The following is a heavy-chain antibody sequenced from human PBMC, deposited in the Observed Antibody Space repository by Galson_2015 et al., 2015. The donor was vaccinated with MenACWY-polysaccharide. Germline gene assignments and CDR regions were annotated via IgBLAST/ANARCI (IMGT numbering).Heavy chain of an antibody. V-gene: IGHV3-74*01. CDR2: INADGRAT. J-gene: IGHJ5*02. CDR1: GLSFSTYW. D-gene: IGHD2-15*01. Sequence: SLRLPCAASGLSFSTYWMHWVRHAPGKGPVWVSRINADGRATGYADSERGPYTISRDNAQNTLYLEMNSLRAEDTAVHYCTKAGAKYCSGSSCYFNWFDPWGQGTLVTVSS. CDR3: TKAGAKYCSGSSCYFNWFDP.